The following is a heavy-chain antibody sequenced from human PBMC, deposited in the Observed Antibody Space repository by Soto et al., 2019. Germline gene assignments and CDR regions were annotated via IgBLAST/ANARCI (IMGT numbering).Heavy chain of an antibody. V-gene: IGHV3-15*01. CDR3: TKDRGSRRSSLYFDY. J-gene: IGHJ4*02. D-gene: IGHD6-6*01. Sequence: GGSLRLSCAASGFTFRNAWMTWVRQAPGKGLEWVGRIKSKTDGGTIDYAAPVKGRFTVSRDDSETTLYLQMNSLKTEDTAVYYCTKDRGSRRSSLYFDYWGQGTQVTVSS. CDR2: IKSKTDGGTI. CDR1: GFTFRNAW.